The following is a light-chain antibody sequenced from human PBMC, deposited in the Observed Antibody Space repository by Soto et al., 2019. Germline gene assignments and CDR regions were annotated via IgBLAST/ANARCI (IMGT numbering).Light chain of an antibody. CDR1: QSVSGN. Sequence: EIVMTQSPATLSVSPGERAALSCRASQSVSGNLAWYQQKPGQAPRLLIYGASNRATGIPARFSGSGSGTEFTLTISSLQSEDFAIYYCQQYNNWPPWTFGKGTKVEI. J-gene: IGKJ1*01. V-gene: IGKV3D-15*01. CDR3: QQYNNWPPWT. CDR2: GAS.